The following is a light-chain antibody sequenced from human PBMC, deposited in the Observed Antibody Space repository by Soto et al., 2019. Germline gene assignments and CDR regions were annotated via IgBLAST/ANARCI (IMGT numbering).Light chain of an antibody. CDR3: QQHNSFSIT. Sequence: DIQMTHSPATLSASVGDRVTITCLASQSVRSWLAWYQQKPGTAPKLLIFDASRLESGVPSRFSGSASGTEFTLTISSLQADDFATYYCQQHNSFSITFGQGTRLEI. CDR1: QSVRSW. J-gene: IGKJ5*01. CDR2: DAS. V-gene: IGKV1-5*01.